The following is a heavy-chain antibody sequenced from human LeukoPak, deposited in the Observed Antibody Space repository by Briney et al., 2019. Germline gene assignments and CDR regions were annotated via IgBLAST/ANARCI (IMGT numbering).Heavy chain of an antibody. Sequence: SVKVSCKASGGTFSSYTISWVRQAPGQGLEWMGGIIPKFNTGKNAQKFQGRVTITTDEIMSTAYMELSSLRSEDTAVCYCATMNCSGGSCYSGTLPYFDYWGQGTLVTVSS. V-gene: IGHV1-69*05. CDR3: ATMNCSGGSCYSGTLPYFDY. J-gene: IGHJ4*02. CDR2: IIPKFNTG. D-gene: IGHD2-15*01. CDR1: GGTFSSYT.